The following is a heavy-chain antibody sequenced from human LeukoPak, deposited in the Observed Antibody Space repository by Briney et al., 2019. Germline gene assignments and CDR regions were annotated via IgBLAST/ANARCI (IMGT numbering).Heavy chain of an antibody. D-gene: IGHD2-21*02. CDR3: ARDGPTYCGGDCPVHYYYGMDV. J-gene: IGHJ6*02. V-gene: IGHV4-31*03. CDR2: IYYSGST. CDR1: GGSISSGGYY. Sequence: SQTLSLTCTVSGGSISSGGYYWSWIRQHPGKGLEWIGYIYYSGSTYYNPSLKSRVTISVDTSKNQFSLKLSSVTAADTAVYYCARDGPTYCGGDCPVHYYYGMDVWGQGTTVTVSS.